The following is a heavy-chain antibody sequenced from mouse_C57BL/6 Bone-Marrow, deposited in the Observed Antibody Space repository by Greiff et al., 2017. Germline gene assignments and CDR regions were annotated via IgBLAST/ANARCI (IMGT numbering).Heavy chain of an antibody. Sequence: VQLQPSGAELVRPGASVKLSCTASGFNIKDDYMHWVKQRPEQGLEWIGWIDPENGDTEYASKFQGKATITADTSSNTAYLQLSSLTSEDTAVYYCTTPDYYAMDYWGQGTSVTVSS. CDR3: TTPDYYAMDY. J-gene: IGHJ4*01. CDR2: IDPENGDT. V-gene: IGHV14-4*01. CDR1: GFNIKDDY.